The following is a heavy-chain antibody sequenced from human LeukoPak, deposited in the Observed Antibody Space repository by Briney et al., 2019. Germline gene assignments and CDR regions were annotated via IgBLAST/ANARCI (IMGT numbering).Heavy chain of an antibody. CDR3: AREPAVHDYFDY. CDR1: GFTFSSYW. D-gene: IGHD3-10*02. CDR2: INSDGSST. Sequence: GSLRLSCAASGFTFSSYWMHWVRQAPGKGLVWVSRINSDGSSTSYADSVKGRFTISRDNAKNTLYLQMNSLRAEDTAVYYCAREPAVHDYFDYWGQGTLVTVSS. J-gene: IGHJ4*02. V-gene: IGHV3-74*01.